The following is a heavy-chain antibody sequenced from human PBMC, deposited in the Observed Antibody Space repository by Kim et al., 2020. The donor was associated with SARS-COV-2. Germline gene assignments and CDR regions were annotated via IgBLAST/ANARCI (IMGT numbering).Heavy chain of an antibody. Sequence: GGSLRLSCVASGFTFSKYVMHWVRQAPGKGLEWVAVISSDGSNKYYADSVKGRFTISRDNSKNTLYLQMNSLRAEDTAVYYCAKDRLPSNYYGRGGYYEGVDQRGQGILVKVSS. CDR3: AKDRLPSNYYGRGGYYEGVDQ. CDR2: ISSDGSNK. V-gene: IGHV3-30*18. CDR1: GFTFSKYV. J-gene: IGHJ4*02. D-gene: IGHD3-22*01.